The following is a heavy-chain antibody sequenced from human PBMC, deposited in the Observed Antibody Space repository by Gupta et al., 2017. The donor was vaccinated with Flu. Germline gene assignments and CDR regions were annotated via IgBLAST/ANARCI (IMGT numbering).Heavy chain of an antibody. V-gene: IGHV4-31*03. CDR1: GGSISSGGYY. D-gene: IGHD4-17*01. CDR2: IYYSGST. CDR3: ARTPDPYGDYYFDY. J-gene: IGHJ4*02. Sequence: VQLQESGPGLVKPSQTLSPTCTVPGGSISSGGYYWSWIRQHPGKGLEWIGYIYYSGSTYYNPSLKSRVTISVDTSKNQYSLKLSSVTAADTAVYYCARTPDPYGDYYFDYWGQGTLVTVSS.